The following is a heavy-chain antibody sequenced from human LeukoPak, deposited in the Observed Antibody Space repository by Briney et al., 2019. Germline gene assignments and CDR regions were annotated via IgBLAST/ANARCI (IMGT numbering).Heavy chain of an antibody. V-gene: IGHV1-18*01. D-gene: IGHD3-10*01. CDR1: GGTFSSYA. Sequence: GASVKVSCKASGGTFSSYAISWVRQAPGQGLEWMGWISAYNGNTNYAQKLQGRVTMTTDTSTSTAYMELRSLRSDDTAVYYCARDRGYYGSGSYYNRDAFDIWGQGTMVTVSS. CDR3: ARDRGYYGSGSYYNRDAFDI. CDR2: ISAYNGNT. J-gene: IGHJ3*02.